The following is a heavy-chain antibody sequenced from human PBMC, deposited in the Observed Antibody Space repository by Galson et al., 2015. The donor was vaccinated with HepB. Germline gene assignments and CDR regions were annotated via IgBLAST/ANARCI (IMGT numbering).Heavy chain of an antibody. CDR3: ARDRSGYDWDY. V-gene: IGHV1-18*01. J-gene: IGHJ4*02. Sequence: SVKVSCKASGYTFTSYGISWARQAPGQGLEWMGWISAYNGNTSYAQKLQGRVTMTTDTSTSTAYMELRSLRSDDTAVYYCARDRSGYDWDYWGQGTLVTVSS. CDR1: GYTFTSYG. D-gene: IGHD5-12*01. CDR2: ISAYNGNT.